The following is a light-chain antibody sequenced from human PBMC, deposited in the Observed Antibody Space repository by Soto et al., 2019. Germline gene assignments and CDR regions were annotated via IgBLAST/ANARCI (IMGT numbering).Light chain of an antibody. CDR2: EVS. V-gene: IGLV2-8*01. CDR1: SSDVGGYNY. J-gene: IGLJ2*01. Sequence: QSALTQPPSASGSPGQSVTISCTGTSSDVGGYNYVSWYHQHPGKAPKLMIYEVSKRPSGVPDRFSGSKSGNTASLTVSGLQAEDEADYYCSSYAGSKNFVVFGGGTKLTVL. CDR3: SSYAGSKNFVV.